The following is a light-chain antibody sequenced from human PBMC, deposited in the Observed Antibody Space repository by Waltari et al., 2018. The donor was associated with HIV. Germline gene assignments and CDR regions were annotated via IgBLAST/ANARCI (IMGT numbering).Light chain of an antibody. J-gene: IGKJ1*01. Sequence: EIVLTQSPGTLSLSPGERATLSCRANLSVTSDYLAWYQQKVGQSPRNLIYDVSKRATGIPDRFSGSVSGTEYTLTISRLEFEDYAVYHCQQYAASPWTFGQGTKVELK. CDR2: DVS. CDR1: LSVTSDY. V-gene: IGKV3-20*01. CDR3: QQYAASPWT.